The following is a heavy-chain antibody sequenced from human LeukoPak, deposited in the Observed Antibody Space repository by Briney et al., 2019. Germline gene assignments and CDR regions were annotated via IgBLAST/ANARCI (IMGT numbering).Heavy chain of an antibody. J-gene: IGHJ3*02. V-gene: IGHV3-48*03. Sequence: PGGSLRLSCAASGFTFSSYEMNWVRQAPGEGLEWVSYISSSGSTIYYADSVKGRFTISRDNAKNSLYLQMNSLRAEDTAVYYCARGAYSSSGTGRAFDIWGQGTMVTVSS. D-gene: IGHD6-13*01. CDR3: ARGAYSSSGTGRAFDI. CDR2: ISSSGSTI. CDR1: GFTFSSYE.